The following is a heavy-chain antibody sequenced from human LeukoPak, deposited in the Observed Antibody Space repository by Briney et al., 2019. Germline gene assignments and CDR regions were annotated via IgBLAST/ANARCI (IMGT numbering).Heavy chain of an antibody. J-gene: IGHJ3*02. CDR1: GFRFSDAA. CDR2: IGSVGHST. CDR3: AKDIELSI. V-gene: IGHV3-23*01. Sequence: PGGSLRLSCAASGFRFSDAAMTWVRQAPGKGLEWVSLIGSVGHSTYYGDSVKGRFTISRDNSKNTLSLQMNRLRVEDTAIYYCAKDIELSILGLGTMVTVSS. D-gene: IGHD3-16*02.